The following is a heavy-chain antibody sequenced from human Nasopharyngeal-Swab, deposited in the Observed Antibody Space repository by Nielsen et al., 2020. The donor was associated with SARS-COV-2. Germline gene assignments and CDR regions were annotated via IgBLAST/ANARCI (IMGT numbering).Heavy chain of an antibody. Sequence: GESPKISCAASGFTVSSNYMSWVRQAPGKGLEWVAVISYDGSNKYYADSVKGRFTISRDNSKNTLYLQMNSLRAEDTAVYYCARSYYGAYYYGMDVWGQGTTVTVSS. J-gene: IGHJ6*02. D-gene: IGHD4-17*01. CDR3: ARSYYGAYYYGMDV. CDR1: GFTVSSNY. CDR2: ISYDGSNK. V-gene: IGHV3-30-3*01.